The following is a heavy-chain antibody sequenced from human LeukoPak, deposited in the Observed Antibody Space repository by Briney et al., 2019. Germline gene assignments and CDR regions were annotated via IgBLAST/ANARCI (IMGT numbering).Heavy chain of an antibody. CDR2: ISGSDDST. J-gene: IGHJ3*02. V-gene: IGHV3-23*01. Sequence: AGGSLRLSCAASGFSFRNYAVSWVRQAPGKGLEWVSGISGSDDSTYYADSVKGRFTISRDSSKNTLYLQMKGLRAEDTAVYYCAKDFLRLVPDAFDIWGQGTMVTVSS. D-gene: IGHD2-8*02. CDR3: AKDFLRLVPDAFDI. CDR1: GFSFRNYA.